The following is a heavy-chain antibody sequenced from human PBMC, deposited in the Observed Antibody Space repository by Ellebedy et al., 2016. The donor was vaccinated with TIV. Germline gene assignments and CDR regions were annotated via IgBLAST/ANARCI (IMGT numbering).Heavy chain of an antibody. J-gene: IGHJ6*02. D-gene: IGHD3-10*01. Sequence: PSETLSLTCTVSGGSISSNNWWNWVRQAPGKGLDWVSSLSASGGSTYYADSVKGRFTISRDNSTTTLYLQMNSLRGEDTAVYYCAKRVTMVREVITYYHYAMDVWGQGTTVTVSS. V-gene: IGHV3-23*01. CDR2: LSASGGST. CDR1: GGSISSNN. CDR3: AKRVTMVREVITYYHYAMDV.